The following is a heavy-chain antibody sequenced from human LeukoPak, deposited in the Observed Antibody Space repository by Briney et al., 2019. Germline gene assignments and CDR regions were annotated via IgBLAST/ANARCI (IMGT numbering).Heavy chain of an antibody. J-gene: IGHJ3*02. CDR2: IFHTGNT. Sequence: PSQTLSLTCTVSGGSINSGDYSWSWIRQQPGKGLEWIGYIFHTGNTYYNPSLKSRLAISVDTSQNQFSLTLNSVTAADTAVYYCARGFGSGSYYSPDAFDIWGQGTMVTVSS. V-gene: IGHV4-31*03. CDR3: ARGFGSGSYYSPDAFDI. CDR1: GGSINSGDYS. D-gene: IGHD1-26*01.